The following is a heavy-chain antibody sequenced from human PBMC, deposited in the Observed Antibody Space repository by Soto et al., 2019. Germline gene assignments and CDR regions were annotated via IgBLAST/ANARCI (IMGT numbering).Heavy chain of an antibody. J-gene: IGHJ1*01. CDR2: ISYSGSP. D-gene: IGHD3-16*01. Sequence: SETVSLTCTVSGVSVSRDYQWIWIRQPPGKGLEWIGHISYSGSPYYHPSLRSRLSISVDTSKNQFSLKVKSVTAADTAVYYCARAWGFWGQGTLVTVSS. V-gene: IGHV4-30-4*01. CDR3: ARAWGF. CDR1: GVSVSRDYQ.